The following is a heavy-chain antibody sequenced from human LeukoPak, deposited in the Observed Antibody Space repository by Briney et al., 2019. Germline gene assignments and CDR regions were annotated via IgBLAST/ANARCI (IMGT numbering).Heavy chain of an antibody. J-gene: IGHJ4*02. CDR2: IYYSGST. V-gene: IGHV4-39*07. Sequence: KTSETLSLTCTVSGGSISSSSSYWGWIRQPPGKGLEWIGSIYYSGSTYYNPSLKSRVTISVDTSKNQFSLKLTSVTAADTAVYYCARAYSSSWYYFDYWGQGTLVTVSS. CDR1: GGSISSSSSY. D-gene: IGHD6-13*01. CDR3: ARAYSSSWYYFDY.